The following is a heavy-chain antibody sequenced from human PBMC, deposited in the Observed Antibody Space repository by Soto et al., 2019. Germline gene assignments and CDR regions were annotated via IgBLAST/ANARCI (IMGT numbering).Heavy chain of an antibody. CDR2: IKSKADGETK. CDR3: CVVKRLDQYSTSGYWFDP. D-gene: IGHD2-15*01. V-gene: IGHV3-15*01. J-gene: IGHJ5*02. Sequence: GGSLRLSCAASGFTFGHAWMSWVRQAPGKGLEWVGRIKSKADGETKDYGAPVRGRFTISRDDAKDTLYLQMNSLRIEDTAVYYCCVVKRLDQYSTSGYWFDPWGPGTLVTVSS. CDR1: GFTFGHAW.